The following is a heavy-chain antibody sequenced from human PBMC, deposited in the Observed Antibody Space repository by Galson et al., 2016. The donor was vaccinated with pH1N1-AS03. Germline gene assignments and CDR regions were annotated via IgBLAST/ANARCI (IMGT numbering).Heavy chain of an antibody. V-gene: IGHV1-2*02. CDR3: ARGGGSSLDY. D-gene: IGHD1-26*01. CDR2: INPSSGGT. Sequence: QSGAEVKKPGDSLKISCKASGYTFSDYYMHWVRQAPGQELEWMGWINPSSGGTKYTQQFQGRLTMTRDTSISTAYMERSRLTSDDTAVYFCARGGGSSLDYWGQGTLVPVSS. CDR1: GYTFSDYY. J-gene: IGHJ4*02.